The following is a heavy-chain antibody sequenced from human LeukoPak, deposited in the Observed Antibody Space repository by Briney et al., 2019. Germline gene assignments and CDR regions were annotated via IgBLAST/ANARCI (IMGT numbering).Heavy chain of an antibody. CDR2: LRYDGSNK. CDR3: AKDPFKVGATGAFDI. J-gene: IGHJ3*02. Sequence: GGSLRLSCAASGFTFSSYGMHWVRQAPGKGLEWVAFLRYDGSNKYYADSVKGRFTISRDNSKNTLYLQMNSLRAEDTAVYYCAKDPFKVGATGAFDIWGQGTMVTVSS. CDR1: GFTFSSYG. D-gene: IGHD1-26*01. V-gene: IGHV3-30*02.